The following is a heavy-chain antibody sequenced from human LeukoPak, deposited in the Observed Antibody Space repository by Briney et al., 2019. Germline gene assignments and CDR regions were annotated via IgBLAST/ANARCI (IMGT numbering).Heavy chain of an antibody. V-gene: IGHV3-30*18. J-gene: IGHJ4*02. D-gene: IGHD1-26*01. CDR3: AKGYSGSPRDYFDY. CDR1: EFTFSDYG. Sequence: GRSLRLSCAASEFTFSDYGMHWVRQAPGKGLEWVAVISSDGTNKYYADSVKGRFTISRDNSKNTLYLQMNSLRAEDTAVYYCAKGYSGSPRDYFDYWGQGTLVTVSS. CDR2: ISSDGTNK.